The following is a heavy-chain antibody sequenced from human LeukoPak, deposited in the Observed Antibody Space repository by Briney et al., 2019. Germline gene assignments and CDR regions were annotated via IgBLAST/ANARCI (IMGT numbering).Heavy chain of an antibody. CDR2: VHGDGNNI. CDR1: GYPFSSYA. Sequence: GGSLRLSCAASGYPFSSYAMYWVRQAPGKGLVWVSRVHGDGNNIGYADSVRGRFTISRDNAKNTLYLQMNSLRPEDTAVYYCARARVGDPTDYWGQGTLVTVSS. J-gene: IGHJ4*02. D-gene: IGHD1-26*01. CDR3: ARARVGDPTDY. V-gene: IGHV3-74*01.